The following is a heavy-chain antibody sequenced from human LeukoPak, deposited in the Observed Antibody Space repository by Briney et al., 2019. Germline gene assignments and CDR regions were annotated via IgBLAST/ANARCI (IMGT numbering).Heavy chain of an antibody. J-gene: IGHJ4*02. CDR3: ARGDGVATPD. CDR2: IYYSGST. V-gene: IGHV4-34*01. CDR1: GGSFSGYY. Sequence: SETLSLTCVVYGGSFSGYYWSWIRQPPGKGLEWIGSIYYSGSTYYNPSLKSGVTISVVTSKNQVSLKLTSVTPAGSAVYYVARGDGVATPDWGQGTLVTVYS. D-gene: IGHD5-12*01.